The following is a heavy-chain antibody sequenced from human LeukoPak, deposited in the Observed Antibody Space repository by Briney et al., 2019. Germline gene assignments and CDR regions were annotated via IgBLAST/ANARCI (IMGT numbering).Heavy chain of an antibody. D-gene: IGHD2-8*02. V-gene: IGHV3-7*01. CDR3: ASRHCTGVNCFAASYMCMDV. CDR1: GLSVSGYW. J-gene: IGHJ6*03. Sequence: PGGSLRLSCAASGLSVSGYWLTWVRQAPGKGLEWVANVKQDGSEKNYVDSVKGRFTISRDNADNSLYLEMTNLRVEDTAVYFCASRHCTGVNCFAASYMCMDVWGKGTTVTVSS. CDR2: VKQDGSEK.